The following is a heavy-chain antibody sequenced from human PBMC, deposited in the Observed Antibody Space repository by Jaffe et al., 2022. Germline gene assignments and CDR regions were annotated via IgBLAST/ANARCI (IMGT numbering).Heavy chain of an antibody. J-gene: IGHJ4*02. CDR2: ISGSGGST. CDR1: GFTFSSYA. V-gene: IGHV3-23*01. D-gene: IGHD6-13*01. Sequence: EVQLLESGGGLVQPGGSLRLSCAASGFTFSSYAMSWVRQAPGKGLEWVSAISGSGGSTYYADSVKGRFTISRDNSKNTLYLQMNSLRAEDTAVYYCAKDDKMGQQLDRPYYFDYWGQGTLVTVSS. CDR3: AKDDKMGQQLDRPYYFDY.